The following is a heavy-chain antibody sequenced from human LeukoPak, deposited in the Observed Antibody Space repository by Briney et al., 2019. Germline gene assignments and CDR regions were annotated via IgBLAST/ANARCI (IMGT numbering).Heavy chain of an antibody. V-gene: IGHV3-30*02. Sequence: GGSLRLSCAASGFTFSSYGMHWVRQAPGQGLEWVAYIRFDGSNKYYADSVKGRFSISRDNSKNTLYMQMNSLRIEDKAVYYCAKDLTIIRVVPIYWGQGTLVTVSS. D-gene: IGHD3-10*01. CDR1: GFTFSSYG. J-gene: IGHJ4*02. CDR3: AKDLTIIRVVPIY. CDR2: IRFDGSNK.